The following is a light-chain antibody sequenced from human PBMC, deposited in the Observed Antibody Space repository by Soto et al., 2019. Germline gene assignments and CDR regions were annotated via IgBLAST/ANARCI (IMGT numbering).Light chain of an antibody. CDR2: DAS. J-gene: IGKJ5*01. Sequence: IVFTQSPSTLSFSPGERATLSCRASQSLINFVAWYQHKPGQPPRLLIYDASKRATGIPTRFSGSGSGTDFTLTISSLQPEDFAVYYCQQRSNWPDAFGQGTRLEIK. CDR1: QSLINF. V-gene: IGKV3-11*01. CDR3: QQRSNWPDA.